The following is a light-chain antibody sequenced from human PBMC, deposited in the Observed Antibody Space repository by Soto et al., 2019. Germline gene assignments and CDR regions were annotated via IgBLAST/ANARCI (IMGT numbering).Light chain of an antibody. CDR1: QSVSSSY. CDR3: QQYGSSPRT. V-gene: IGKV3-20*01. J-gene: IGKJ1*01. Sequence: EIVLTQSPATLSLSPGERATLSCRASQSVSSSYLAWYQQKPGQAPRLLIYGASSRATGIPDRFSGSGSGTDSTLTISRLEPEDFAVYYCQQYGSSPRTFGQGTKVDIK. CDR2: GAS.